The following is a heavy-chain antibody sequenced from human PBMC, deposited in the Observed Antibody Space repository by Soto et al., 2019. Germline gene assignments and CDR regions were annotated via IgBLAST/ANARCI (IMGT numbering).Heavy chain of an antibody. CDR3: ARPLYYYDSSGSHDAFDI. J-gene: IGHJ3*02. CDR2: IYPGDSDT. Sequence: GRSLKISCKGSGYSFTSYWIGWVRQMPGKGLEWMGIIYPGDSDTRYSPSFQGQVTISADKSISTAYLQWSSLKASDTAMYYCARPLYYYDSSGSHDAFDIWGQGTMVTVSS. D-gene: IGHD3-22*01. CDR1: GYSFTSYW. V-gene: IGHV5-51*03.